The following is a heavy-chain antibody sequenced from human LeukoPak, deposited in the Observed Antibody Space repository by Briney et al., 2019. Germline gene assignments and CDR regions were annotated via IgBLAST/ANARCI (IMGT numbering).Heavy chain of an antibody. Sequence: SETLSLTCTVSGDSISSGNYYWSWIRQHPGKGLEWIGYIYYLGTTYYNPSLKSRLTISVDTSKNQFPPKLSSVTAADTAVYCCARGDPLGDYFDFWGQGSLVTVSS. D-gene: IGHD2-21*02. CDR1: GDSISSGNYY. J-gene: IGHJ4*02. CDR2: IYYLGTT. V-gene: IGHV4-31*03. CDR3: ARGDPLGDYFDF.